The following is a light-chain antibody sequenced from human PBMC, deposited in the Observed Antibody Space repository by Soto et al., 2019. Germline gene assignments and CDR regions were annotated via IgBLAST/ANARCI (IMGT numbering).Light chain of an antibody. CDR1: SNDGGGYNY. V-gene: IGLV2-14*03. J-gene: IGLJ1*01. CDR2: DVS. Sequence: LTQPASVSGAPGQSITISCTGTSNDGGGYNYLSWYQHHPGKAPKLMIYDVSNRPSGVSNRFSGSKSGNTASLTISGLQPEDEADYYCCSYTTSNTRQIVFGTGTKVTVL. CDR3: CSYTTSNTRQIV.